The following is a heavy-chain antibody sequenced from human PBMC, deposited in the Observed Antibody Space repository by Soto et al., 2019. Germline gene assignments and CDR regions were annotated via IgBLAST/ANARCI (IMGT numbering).Heavy chain of an antibody. D-gene: IGHD3-16*01. Sequence: QVQLVQSGAEVKKPGASVKVSCKASGYTFNFYEITWVRQAPGQGLEWMGWISGFNGNTNYAADLQGRVTMTTDTATSTAYMELRGLRSDDTAVYYCARIGVSSGHESPDFDSWGQGTLVTVSS. CDR3: ARIGVSSGHESPDFDS. V-gene: IGHV1-18*01. J-gene: IGHJ4*02. CDR2: ISGFNGNT. CDR1: GYTFNFYE.